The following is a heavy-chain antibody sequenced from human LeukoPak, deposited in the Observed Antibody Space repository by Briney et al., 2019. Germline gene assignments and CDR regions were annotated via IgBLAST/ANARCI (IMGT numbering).Heavy chain of an antibody. V-gene: IGHV3-33*06. J-gene: IGHJ6*03. CDR1: GFTFSSYG. CDR2: IWYDGSNK. Sequence: GGSLRLSCAASGFTFSSYGMHWVRQAPGKGLEWVAVIWYDGSNKYYADSVKGRFTISRDNSKDTLYLQMNSLRAVDTAVYYCAKDLGPYYMDVWGKGTTVTVSS. CDR3: AKDLGPYYMDV.